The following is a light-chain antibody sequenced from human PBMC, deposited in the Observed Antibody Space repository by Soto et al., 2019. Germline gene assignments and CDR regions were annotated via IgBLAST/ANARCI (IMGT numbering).Light chain of an antibody. CDR3: QQYNSYS. CDR2: DAS. CDR1: QSVDIN. J-gene: IGKJ1*01. Sequence: EIFLAQSSATLSLSQRERVNLPCRASQSVDINLAWYQQKPGQAPRLLIYDASNRATGIPARFSGSGSGTDFTLTISRLEPEDFATYYCQQYNSYSFGQGTKVDI. V-gene: IGKV3-11*01.